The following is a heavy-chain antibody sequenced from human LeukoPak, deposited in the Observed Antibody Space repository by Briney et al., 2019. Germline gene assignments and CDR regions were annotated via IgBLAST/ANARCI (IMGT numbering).Heavy chain of an antibody. CDR1: GFTFSSYS. Sequence: GGSLRLSCAASGFTFSSYSMNWVRQAPGKGLEWVSSISSSSSYIYYADSVKGRFTISRDNSKNTLYLQMNSLRAEDTAVYYCARGSYYGFWYFDLWGRGTLVTVSS. CDR3: ARGSYYGFWYFDL. D-gene: IGHD1-26*01. J-gene: IGHJ2*01. CDR2: ISSSSSYI. V-gene: IGHV3-21*04.